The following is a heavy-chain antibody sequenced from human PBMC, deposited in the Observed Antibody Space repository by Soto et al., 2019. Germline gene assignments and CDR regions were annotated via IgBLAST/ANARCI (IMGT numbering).Heavy chain of an antibody. CDR1: GYTFTGYY. CDR3: ARGRRIAARPGYNWFDP. CDR2: MNPNSGNT. D-gene: IGHD6-6*01. V-gene: IGHV1-8*02. Sequence: ASVKVSCKASGYTFTGYYMHWVRQAPGQGLEWMGWMNPNSGNTDYAQKFQGRVTMTRDTSISTAYMELSSLRSEDTAVYYCARGRRIAARPGYNWFDPWGQGTLVTVSS. J-gene: IGHJ5*02.